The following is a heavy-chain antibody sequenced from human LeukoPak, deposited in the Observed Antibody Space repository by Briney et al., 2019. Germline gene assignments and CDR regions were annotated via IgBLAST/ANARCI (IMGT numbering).Heavy chain of an antibody. Sequence: ASVKVFCKASGGTFSSYAISWVRQAPGQGLEWMGGIIPIFGTANYAQKFQGRVTITADESTSTAYMELSSLRSEDTAVYYCAMGSGRPGKNWFDPWGQGTLVTVSS. V-gene: IGHV1-69*01. J-gene: IGHJ5*02. CDR1: GGTFSSYA. CDR3: AMGSGRPGKNWFDP. CDR2: IIPIFGTA. D-gene: IGHD3-10*01.